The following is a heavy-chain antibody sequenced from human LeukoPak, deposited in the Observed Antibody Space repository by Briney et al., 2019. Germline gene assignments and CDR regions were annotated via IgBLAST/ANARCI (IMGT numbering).Heavy chain of an antibody. V-gene: IGHV1-24*01. CDR3: ATLGITMVRGVLAFDY. Sequence: GASVKVSCKVSGYTLTELSMHWLRQAPGKGLEWMGGFDPEDGETIYAQKFQGRVTMTEDTSTDTAYMELSSLRSEDTAVYYCATLGITMVRGVLAFDYWGQGTLVTVSS. CDR2: FDPEDGET. CDR1: GYTLTELS. J-gene: IGHJ4*02. D-gene: IGHD3-10*01.